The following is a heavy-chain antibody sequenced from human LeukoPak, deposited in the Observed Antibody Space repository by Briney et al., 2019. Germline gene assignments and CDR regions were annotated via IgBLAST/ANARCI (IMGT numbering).Heavy chain of an antibody. V-gene: IGHV4-31*03. J-gene: IGHJ2*01. CDR2: IYYSGST. CDR3: ARFGWELLFGKSYWYFDL. CDR1: GSSISSGGHY. Sequence: PSETLSLTCTVSGSSISSGGHYWSWIRQHPGKGLEWIGYIYYSGSTYYSPSLKSRVTISVDTSKNQFSLKLSSVTAADTAVYYCARFGWELLFGKSYWYFDLWGRGTLVTVSS. D-gene: IGHD1-26*01.